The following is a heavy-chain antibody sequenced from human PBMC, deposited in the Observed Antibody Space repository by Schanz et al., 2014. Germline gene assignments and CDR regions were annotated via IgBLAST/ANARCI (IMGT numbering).Heavy chain of an antibody. CDR1: GYTFTSYD. D-gene: IGHD1-26*01. Sequence: QVQLIQSGAEVKKPGASVKVSCTASGYTFTSYDINWVRQAPGQGPEWIGWISGYTGDTKYAQKFQHRVNMTTDRTTSTVYMEVRSLRFDDTAVYFCARDNGRIPAANSFDYWGQGTRVTVSS. J-gene: IGHJ4*02. CDR3: ARDNGRIPAANSFDY. CDR2: ISGYTGDT. V-gene: IGHV1-18*01.